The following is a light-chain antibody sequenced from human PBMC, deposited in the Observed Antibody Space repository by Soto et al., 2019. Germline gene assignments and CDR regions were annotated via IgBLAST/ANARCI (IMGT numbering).Light chain of an antibody. CDR1: QSVSSY. Sequence: EIVLPQYNATLSLSPGERATLSCMASQSVSSYLAWYQQKPGQAPRLLIYDASNRATGIPARFSGSGSGTDFTLTISSLEPEDFAVYYCQQRSNVRSITFSQGRRLEIK. J-gene: IGKJ5*01. CDR3: QQRSNVRSIT. V-gene: IGKV3-11*01. CDR2: DAS.